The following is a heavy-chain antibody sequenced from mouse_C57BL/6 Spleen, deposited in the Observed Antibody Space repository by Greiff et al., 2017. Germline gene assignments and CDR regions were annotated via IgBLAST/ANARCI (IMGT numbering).Heavy chain of an antibody. CDR3: ASYTTVVATRGYAMDY. V-gene: IGHV1-53*01. CDR2: INPSNGGT. CDR1: GYTFTSYW. Sequence: QVQLQQPGTELVKPGASVKLSCKASGYTFTSYWLHWVKQRPGQGLEWIGNINPSNGGTNYNEKFKSKATLTVDKSSSTAYMQLSSLTCVDSAVYYCASYTTVVATRGYAMDYWGQGTSVTVSS. D-gene: IGHD1-1*01. J-gene: IGHJ4*01.